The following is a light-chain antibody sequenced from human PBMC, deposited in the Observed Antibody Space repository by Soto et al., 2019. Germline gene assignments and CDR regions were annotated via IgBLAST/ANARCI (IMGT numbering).Light chain of an antibody. CDR1: SSNIGSNT. Sequence: QSVLTQPPSASGTPGQRVTISCSGSSSNIGSNTVNWYQQLPGTAPKHLIYSNNQRPSGVPDRFSGSKSGTSASLAISGLQSEDEADYYCAAWDDSLNGVVFGGGTQVTVL. V-gene: IGLV1-44*01. CDR3: AAWDDSLNGVV. J-gene: IGLJ2*01. CDR2: SNN.